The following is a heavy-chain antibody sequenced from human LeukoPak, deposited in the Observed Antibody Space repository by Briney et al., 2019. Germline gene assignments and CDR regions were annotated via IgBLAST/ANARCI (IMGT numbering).Heavy chain of an antibody. D-gene: IGHD3-10*01. Sequence: KASETLSLTCTVSGGSISSYYWSWIRQPPGKGLEWIGYIYYSGSTNYNPSLKSRITISVDTSKNQFSLKLSSVTAADTAVYYCARGRRSGSYSDFDYWGQGTLVTVSS. J-gene: IGHJ4*02. CDR1: GGSISSYY. V-gene: IGHV4-59*12. CDR2: IYYSGST. CDR3: ARGRRSGSYSDFDY.